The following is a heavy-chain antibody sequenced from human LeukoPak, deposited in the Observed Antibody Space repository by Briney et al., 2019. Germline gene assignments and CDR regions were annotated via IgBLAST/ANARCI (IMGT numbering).Heavy chain of an antibody. Sequence: ASVKVSCKASGYTFTGYYMHWVRQAPGQGLEWMGRINPNSGGTNYAQKFQGRVTMTRDTSISTVYMELSSLRSEDTAVYYCASLGSGSSRIIDFDYWGQGTLVTVSS. J-gene: IGHJ4*02. V-gene: IGHV1-2*06. D-gene: IGHD3-10*01. CDR2: INPNSGGT. CDR3: ASLGSGSSRIIDFDY. CDR1: GYTFTGYY.